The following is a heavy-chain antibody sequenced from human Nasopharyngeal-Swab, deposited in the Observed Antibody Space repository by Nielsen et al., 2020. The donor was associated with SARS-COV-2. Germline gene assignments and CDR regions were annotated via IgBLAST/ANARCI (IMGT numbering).Heavy chain of an antibody. CDR2: IYSGGSR. V-gene: IGHV3-53*01. D-gene: IGHD2-21*02. CDR3: ARSRLPGVFSVTASWYFDL. Sequence: VRQAPGKGLEWVSVIYSGGSRHYADSVKGRFTISRDNSKNALYLQMNSLRAEDMAVYYCARSRLPGVFSVTASWYFDLWGRGTLVTVSS. J-gene: IGHJ2*01.